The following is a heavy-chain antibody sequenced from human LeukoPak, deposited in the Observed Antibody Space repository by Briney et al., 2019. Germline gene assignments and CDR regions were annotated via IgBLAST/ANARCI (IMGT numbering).Heavy chain of an antibody. D-gene: IGHD6-13*01. CDR2: ISGSGGST. CDR1: GFTFSNYA. Sequence: GGSLRLSCGASGFTFSNYAMSWVRQAPGKGLEWVSSISGSGGSTYYADSVKGRFTISRDNSKNTLFLQMNSLRAEDTAVYYCARDREGSSSWDYWGQGTLVTVSS. J-gene: IGHJ4*02. V-gene: IGHV3-23*01. CDR3: ARDREGSSSWDY.